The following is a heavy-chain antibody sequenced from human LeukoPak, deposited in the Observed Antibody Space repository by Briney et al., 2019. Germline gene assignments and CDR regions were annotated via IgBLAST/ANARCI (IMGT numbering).Heavy chain of an antibody. CDR1: GGSFSGYY. Sequence: SETLSLTCAVYGGSFSGYYWSWIRQPPGKGLEWIGEINHSGSTNYNPSLKSRVTISVDTSKNQFSLKLSSVTAADTAVYYCASFIPDYYYYYMDVWGQGTTVTVS. J-gene: IGHJ6*03. CDR3: ASFIPDYYYYYMDV. V-gene: IGHV4-34*01. CDR2: INHSGST.